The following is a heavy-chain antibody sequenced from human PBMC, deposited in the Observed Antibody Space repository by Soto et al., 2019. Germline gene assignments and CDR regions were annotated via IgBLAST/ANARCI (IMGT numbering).Heavy chain of an antibody. CDR1: GFSFSDSG. Sequence: GGSLRLSCEASGFSFSDSGMNWVRRAPGKGLEWISYISSSSRTIYYAASVEGRFTVSRDNVKNSVHLQMNSLRAEDTGVYFGLRSRMEWALYFDNWGLGTLVPVSS. D-gene: IGHD3-3*01. CDR2: ISSSSRTI. V-gene: IGHV3-48*01. CDR3: LRSRMEWALYFDN. J-gene: IGHJ4*02.